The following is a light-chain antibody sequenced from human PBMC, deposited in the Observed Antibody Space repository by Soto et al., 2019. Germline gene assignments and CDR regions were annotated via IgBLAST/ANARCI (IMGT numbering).Light chain of an antibody. CDR2: GXX. CDR3: QQYNNCPPAT. J-gene: IGKJ1*01. CDR1: QSVSSN. V-gene: IGKV3-15*01. Sequence: EIVMTQSPAAVSVSQGERXXXXXXXSQSVSSNVAWYQQTPGPAPRLLIYGXXTRASGIPGRFSASGSGTEFTLTITSLQSGDFAVYYCQQYNNCPPATFRHGAKA.